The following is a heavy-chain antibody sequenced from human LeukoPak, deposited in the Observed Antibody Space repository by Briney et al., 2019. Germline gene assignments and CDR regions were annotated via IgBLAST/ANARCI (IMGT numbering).Heavy chain of an antibody. CDR2: INPNTGDT. D-gene: IGHD6-19*01. V-gene: IGHV1-2*02. J-gene: IGHJ6*03. CDR3: ARGVAGTYYYYYMDV. CDR1: GHTFTGYY. Sequence: ASVKVSCKASGHTFTGYYIHWVRQAPGQGLEWMGWINPNTGDTNYAQKFQGRVIVTRDTSISTAYMELSRLRSDDTALYYCARGVAGTYYYYYMDVWGKGTTVTVSS.